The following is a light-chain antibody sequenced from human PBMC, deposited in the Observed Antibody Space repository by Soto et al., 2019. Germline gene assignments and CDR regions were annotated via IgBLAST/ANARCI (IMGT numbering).Light chain of an antibody. CDR3: GTWDSNLSAGSGV. CDR1: SSNIGSDY. V-gene: IGLV1-51*01. Sequence: QSALTQPPSVSAAPGQKVTISCSGSSSNIGSDYVSWYQHLPGAAPKLLIYDNDKRPSGIPDRFSGSKSGTSATLGITGLQTGDEADYYCGTWDSNLSAGSGVFGGGTKLTVL. CDR2: DND. J-gene: IGLJ3*02.